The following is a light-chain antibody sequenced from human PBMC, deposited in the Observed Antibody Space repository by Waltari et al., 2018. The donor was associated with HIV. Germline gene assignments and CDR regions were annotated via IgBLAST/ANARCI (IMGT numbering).Light chain of an antibody. V-gene: IGKV1-16*01. CDR2: DAS. CDR3: QHYHSYPRT. J-gene: IGKJ1*01. CDR1: QDIRNF. Sequence: IQITQSPSSLSASVGDRVPITCRASQDIRNFLAWFQQRPGKAPKSLIYDASSLRSGVPSRFSGSGSGTVFTLTISSLQPEDFATYYCQHYHSYPRTFGQGTKVEI.